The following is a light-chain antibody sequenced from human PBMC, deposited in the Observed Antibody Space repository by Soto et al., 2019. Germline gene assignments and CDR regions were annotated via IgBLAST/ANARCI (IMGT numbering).Light chain of an antibody. CDR3: SSFAGSPVV. CDR2: EVS. J-gene: IGLJ2*01. Sequence: QSALTQPASVSGSLGQSITISCTGTSSDVGGYNYVSWYQQHPGKAPKLMLYEVSKRPSGVPDRFSGSKSGNTASLTVSGLQAEDEADYYCSSFAGSPVVFGGGTKLTVL. V-gene: IGLV2-8*01. CDR1: SSDVGGYNY.